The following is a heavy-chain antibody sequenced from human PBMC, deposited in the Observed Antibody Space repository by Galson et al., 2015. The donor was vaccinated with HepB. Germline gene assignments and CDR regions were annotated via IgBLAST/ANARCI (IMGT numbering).Heavy chain of an antibody. Sequence: SVKVSCKASGYTFTTYYMHWVRQAPGQGLEWMGVINPSGGSTSYAQNFQGRVTMTRDTSTSTVYMELSSLGSEDTAVYYCARDLPDYYDSSGPSFDYWGQGILVTVSS. D-gene: IGHD3-22*01. CDR1: GYTFTTYY. J-gene: IGHJ4*02. V-gene: IGHV1-46*01. CDR3: ARDLPDYYDSSGPSFDY. CDR2: INPSGGST.